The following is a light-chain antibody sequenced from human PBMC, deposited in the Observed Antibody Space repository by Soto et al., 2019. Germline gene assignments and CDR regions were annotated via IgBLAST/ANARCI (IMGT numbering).Light chain of an antibody. J-gene: IGKJ2*01. V-gene: IGKV2-28*01. Sequence: DIVMTQSPLSLPVTPGEPAFISCRSSQSLLHSNGYNYLDWYLQKPGHSPQLLIYLGSNRASGVPDRFSGIGSGTDFTLKISRVEAEDVGVYFCMQALQTPYTFGQGTKLEIK. CDR2: LGS. CDR1: QSLLHSNGYNY. CDR3: MQALQTPYT.